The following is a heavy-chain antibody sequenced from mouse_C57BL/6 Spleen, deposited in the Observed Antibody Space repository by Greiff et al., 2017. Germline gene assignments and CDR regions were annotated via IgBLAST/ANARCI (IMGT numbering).Heavy chain of an antibody. V-gene: IGHV1-85*01. D-gene: IGHD1-1*01. CDR3: ARGATTVVPHWYFDV. CDR1: GYTFTSYD. CDR2: IYPRDGST. Sequence: QVQLQQSGPELVKPGASVKLSCKASGYTFTSYDINWVKQRPGQGLEWIGWIYPRDGSTKYNEKFKGKATLTVDTSSSTAYMELHSLTSEDSAVYFCARGATTVVPHWYFDVWGTGTTVTVSS. J-gene: IGHJ1*03.